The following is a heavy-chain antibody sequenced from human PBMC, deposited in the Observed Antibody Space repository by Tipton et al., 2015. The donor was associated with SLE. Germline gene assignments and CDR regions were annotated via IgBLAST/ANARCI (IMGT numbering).Heavy chain of an antibody. J-gene: IGHJ4*02. Sequence: GLVKPSETLSLTCAVYGGSFSGYYWSWIRQPPGKGLEWVGELNHSGGTNYNPSLKSRLSISVGTSKNQISLRLTSVTAADTAVYYCARGDVDLGIDQWGQGTLVTVSS. CDR1: GGSFSGYY. V-gene: IGHV4-34*01. D-gene: IGHD7-27*01. CDR2: LNHSGGT. CDR3: ARGDVDLGIDQ.